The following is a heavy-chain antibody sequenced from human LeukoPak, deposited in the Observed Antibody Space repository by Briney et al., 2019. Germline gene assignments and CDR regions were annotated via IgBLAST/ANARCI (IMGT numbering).Heavy chain of an antibody. Sequence: SVKVSCKASGYTFTSYSISWVRQAPGHGLEWMGGIIPIFGTANYAQKLQGRVTITADESTSTAYMELSSLRSEDTAVYYCARDGYSYGNVDYWGQGTLVTVSS. V-gene: IGHV1-69*13. D-gene: IGHD5-18*01. CDR2: IIPIFGTA. CDR1: GYTFTSYS. CDR3: ARDGYSYGNVDY. J-gene: IGHJ4*02.